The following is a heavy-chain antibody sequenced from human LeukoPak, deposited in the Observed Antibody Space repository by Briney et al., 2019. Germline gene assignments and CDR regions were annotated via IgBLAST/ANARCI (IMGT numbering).Heavy chain of an antibody. D-gene: IGHD5-18*01. Sequence: SETLSLTCAVYGGSFSGYYWSWIRQPPGKGLEWIGEINHSGSTNYNPSLKSRVTISVDTSKNQFSLKLSSVTAADTAVYYCANLGGGLWEGRTWSAPGARGPLVPASS. CDR3: ANLGGGLWEGRTWSAP. J-gene: IGHJ5*02. CDR1: GGSFSGYY. V-gene: IGHV4-34*01. CDR2: INHSGST.